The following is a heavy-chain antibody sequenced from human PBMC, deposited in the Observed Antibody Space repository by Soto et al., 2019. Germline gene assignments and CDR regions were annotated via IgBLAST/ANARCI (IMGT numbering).Heavy chain of an antibody. J-gene: IGHJ4*02. V-gene: IGHV4-28*01. D-gene: IGHD1-1*01. CDR2: GSIYHSGST. CDR3: ARNRTGALFDY. Sequence: SETLSLTCAVSGSTISSAYYWGWIRQSPGNGLEWIGSIYHSGSIYHSGSTHYNPSLKSRVTISVETSKNQFSLRLTSVTAADTAVYYCARNRTGALFDYWGQGALVTVSS. CDR1: GSTISSAYY.